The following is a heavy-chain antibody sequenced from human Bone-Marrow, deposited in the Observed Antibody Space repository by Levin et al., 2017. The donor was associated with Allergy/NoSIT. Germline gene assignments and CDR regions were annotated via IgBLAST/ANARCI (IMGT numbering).Heavy chain of an antibody. Sequence: AASVKVSCEASGFNFVRSPVQWVRQVGGQRLEWIGWIVAGSGDTNFGQNFQERVTITRDTSTRTSYMELNSLTSEDTAVYYCAALLYSFDSGTFSTDESWGQGTLVTVSS. CDR1: GFNFVRSP. J-gene: IGHJ5*02. CDR3: AALLYSFDSGTFSTDES. V-gene: IGHV1-58*01. D-gene: IGHD3-10*01. CDR2: IVAGSGDT.